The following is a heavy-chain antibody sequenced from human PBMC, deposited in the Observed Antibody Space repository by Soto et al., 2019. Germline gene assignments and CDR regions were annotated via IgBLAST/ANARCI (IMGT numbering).Heavy chain of an antibody. J-gene: IGHJ4*02. Sequence: SGPTLVNPTQTLTLTCTVSGFSLSTRGVGVGWIRQSPGKALEWLALIYWNEDKRYSPSLKSRLTITKDTSKNQLVLRMTNMDPVDTATYYCAHASYSSGWYEGPPFDHRGQGTVVTGSS. V-gene: IGHV2-5*01. D-gene: IGHD6-19*01. CDR2: IYWNEDK. CDR3: AHASYSSGWYEGPPFDH. CDR1: GFSLSTRGVG.